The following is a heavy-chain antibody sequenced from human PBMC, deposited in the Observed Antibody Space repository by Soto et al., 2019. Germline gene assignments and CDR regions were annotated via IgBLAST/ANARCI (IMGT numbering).Heavy chain of an antibody. J-gene: IGHJ4*02. D-gene: IGHD5-12*01. CDR1: GGSINTFY. CDR3: AREGSYSAYNFAHGIQLWAFDF. Sequence: QVRLQESGPGLLKPSETLSLTCTVSGGSINTFYWSWVRQPAGKGLEWIGRIVSSGSTSFNPSLESRVAMSVDTAKNPFSLNLCSVTAAGMAVYYCAREGSYSAYNFAHGIQLWAFDFWGQGALVTVSS. V-gene: IGHV4-4*07. CDR2: IVSSGST.